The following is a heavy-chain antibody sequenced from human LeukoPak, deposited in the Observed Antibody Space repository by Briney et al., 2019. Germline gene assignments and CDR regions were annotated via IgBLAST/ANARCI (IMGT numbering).Heavy chain of an antibody. V-gene: IGHV3-43*01. J-gene: IGHJ6*03. Sequence: PGGSLRLSCAASGFTFDDYTMHWVRQAPGKGLEWVSLISWDGGSTYYADSVKGRFTISRDNSKNSLYLQMNSLRTEDTALYYCAKGGYYYGSGSYYPEENYYMDVWGKGTTVTVSS. D-gene: IGHD3-10*01. CDR3: AKGGYYYGSGSYYPEENYYMDV. CDR1: GFTFDDYT. CDR2: ISWDGGST.